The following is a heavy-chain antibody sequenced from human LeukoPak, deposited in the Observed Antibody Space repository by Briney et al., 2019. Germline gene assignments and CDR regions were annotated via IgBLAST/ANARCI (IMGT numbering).Heavy chain of an antibody. CDR2: IYTSGST. CDR3: ARVVAGYSSGLGLYWYFDL. V-gene: IGHV4-4*07. D-gene: IGHD6-19*01. Sequence: SETLSLNCTVSGGSFSSYYWSWIRQPAGKGLEWIGRIYTSGSTNYNPSLKSRVTMSVDTSKNQFSLKLSSVTAADTAVYYCARVVAGYSSGLGLYWYFDLWGRGTLVTVSS. J-gene: IGHJ2*01. CDR1: GGSFSSYY.